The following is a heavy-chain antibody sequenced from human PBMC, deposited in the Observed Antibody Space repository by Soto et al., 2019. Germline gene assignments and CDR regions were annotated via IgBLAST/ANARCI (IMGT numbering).Heavy chain of an antibody. CDR1: GGPFSSYA. D-gene: IGHD2-15*01. V-gene: IGHV1-69*13. Sequence: SVKVSCKASGGPFSSYAISWVRQAPGQGLEWMGGIIPIFGTANYAQKFQGRVTITADEATSTAYMELSSLRAEETAVYYCARAGGGYCSGGSCKLEHWFDPWGQGTLVTVSS. CDR3: ARAGGGYCSGGSCKLEHWFDP. CDR2: IIPIFGTA. J-gene: IGHJ5*02.